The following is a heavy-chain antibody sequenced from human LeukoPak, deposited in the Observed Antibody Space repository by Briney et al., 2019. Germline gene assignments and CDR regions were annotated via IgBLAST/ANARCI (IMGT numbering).Heavy chain of an antibody. V-gene: IGHV3-48*01. CDR3: ARFAAGGSYYYYMDV. Sequence: GGSLRLSCAASGFTFSSYTMNWVRQPPGKGLEWVSNIGTSSTTIYYADSVKGRFTISRDNAKNSLYLQMNSLRAGDTAVYYCARFAAGGSYYYYMDVWGKGTTVTVSS. CDR2: IGTSSTTI. D-gene: IGHD6-25*01. CDR1: GFTFSSYT. J-gene: IGHJ6*03.